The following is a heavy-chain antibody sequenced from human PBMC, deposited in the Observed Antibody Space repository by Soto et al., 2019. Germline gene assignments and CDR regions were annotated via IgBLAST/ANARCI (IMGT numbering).Heavy chain of an antibody. CDR2: ISGSGGST. D-gene: IGHD1-1*01. Sequence: EVQLLESGGGLVQPGGSLRLSCAASGFTFSSYAMSWVRQAPGKGLEWVSAISGSGGSTYYADSVKGRFTISRDNSKNALYLQMNSLRAEDTAVYYCAKDKRRAGTRTVYYWYFDLWGRGTLVTVSS. V-gene: IGHV3-23*01. CDR1: GFTFSSYA. J-gene: IGHJ2*01. CDR3: AKDKRRAGTRTVYYWYFDL.